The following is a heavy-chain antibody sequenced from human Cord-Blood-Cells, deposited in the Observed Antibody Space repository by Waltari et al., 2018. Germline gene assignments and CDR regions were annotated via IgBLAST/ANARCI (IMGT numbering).Heavy chain of an antibody. CDR3: ARDGLTGDGDPSDAFDI. D-gene: IGHD7-27*01. Sequence: QVQLQQWGAGLLKPSETLSLTCAVYGGSFSGYYWSWIRPPPAKGLEWIGEINHSGSTNYNPSLKSRVTISVDTSKNQFSLKLSSVTAADTAVYYCARDGLTGDGDPSDAFDIWGQGTMVTVSS. CDR1: GGSFSGYY. J-gene: IGHJ3*02. CDR2: INHSGST. V-gene: IGHV4-34*01.